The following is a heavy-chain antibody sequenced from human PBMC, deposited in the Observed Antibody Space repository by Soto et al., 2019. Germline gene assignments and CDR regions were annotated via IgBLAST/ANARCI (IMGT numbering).Heavy chain of an antibody. CDR3: ARGRDGDY. D-gene: IGHD6-6*01. V-gene: IGHV1-18*01. J-gene: IGHJ4*02. CDR1: GYAFTTYG. CDR2: ISAHNGNT. Sequence: QVHLVQSGAEVKKPGASVKVSCKGSGYAFTTYGITWVRQAPGQGLEWMGWISAHNGNTNYAQKLQGRVTVTRDTSPSTAYMGLRCLRSGDPAVYYCARGRDGDYWGQGTLVTVSS.